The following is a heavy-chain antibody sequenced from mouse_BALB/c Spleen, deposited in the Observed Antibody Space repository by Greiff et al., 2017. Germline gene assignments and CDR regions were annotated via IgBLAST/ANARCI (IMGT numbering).Heavy chain of an antibody. Sequence: VQLKQSGTVLARPGASVKMSCKASGYSFTSYWMHWVKQRPGQGLEWIGAIYPGNSDTSYNQKFKGKAKLTAVTSASTAYMELSSLTNEDSAVYYCTRFFYYDCDGFAYWGQGTLVTVSA. CDR1: GYSFTSYW. D-gene: IGHD2-4*01. CDR3: TRFFYYDCDGFAY. CDR2: IYPGNSDT. V-gene: IGHV1-5*01. J-gene: IGHJ3*01.